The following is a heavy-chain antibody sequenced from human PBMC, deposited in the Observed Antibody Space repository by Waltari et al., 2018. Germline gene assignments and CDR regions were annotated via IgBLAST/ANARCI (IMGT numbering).Heavy chain of an antibody. CDR2: INHSGST. CDR3: ARMGYQLLGWFDP. Sequence: QVQLQQWGAGLLKPSETLSLTCAVYGGSFSGYYWSWIRQPPGKGLEWIGEINHSGSTNYNPSLKSRVTISVDTSKNQFSLKLSSVTAADTAVYYCARMGYQLLGWFDPWGQGTLVTVSS. D-gene: IGHD2-2*01. J-gene: IGHJ5*02. CDR1: GGSFSGYY. V-gene: IGHV4-34*01.